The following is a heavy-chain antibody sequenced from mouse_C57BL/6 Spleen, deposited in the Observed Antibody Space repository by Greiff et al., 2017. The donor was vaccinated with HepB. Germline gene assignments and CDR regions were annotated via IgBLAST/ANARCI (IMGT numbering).Heavy chain of an antibody. J-gene: IGHJ2*01. CDR3: ARLTAQALDY. CDR1: GYTFTRYW. V-gene: IGHV1-7*01. CDR2: INPSSGYT. Sequence: VQLQQSGAELAKPGASVKLSCKASGYTFTRYWMHWVQQRPGQGLEWIGYINPSSGYTKYNQKFKDKATLTADKSSSTAYMQLSSLPYEDSAVYYCARLTAQALDYWGQGTTLTGSS. D-gene: IGHD3-2*02.